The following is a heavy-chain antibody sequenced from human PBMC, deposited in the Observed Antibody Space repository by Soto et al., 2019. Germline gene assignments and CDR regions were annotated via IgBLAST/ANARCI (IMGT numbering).Heavy chain of an antibody. CDR3: TTDPVTMIVVVPSSG. CDR2: IGSSSSYI. D-gene: IGHD3-22*01. Sequence: GGSLRLSCAASGFTFSSYSMNWVRQAPGKGLEWVSSIGSSSSYIYYADSVKGRFTISRDNAKNSLYLQMNSLRAEDTAVYYCTTDPVTMIVVVPSSGWGQGTLVTVSS. J-gene: IGHJ4*02. CDR1: GFTFSSYS. V-gene: IGHV3-21*01.